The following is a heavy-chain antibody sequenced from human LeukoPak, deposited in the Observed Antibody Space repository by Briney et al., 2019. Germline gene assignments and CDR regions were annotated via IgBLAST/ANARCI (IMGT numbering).Heavy chain of an antibody. CDR3: AREYFNDYVWGSYRYLVGY. V-gene: IGHV3-48*01. J-gene: IGHJ4*02. D-gene: IGHD3-16*02. Sequence: GGSLRLSCAASGFTFSSYSMNWVRQAPGKGLGWVSYISSSSSTIYYADSVKGRFTVSRDNAKNSLYLQMNSLRAEDTAVYYCAREYFNDYVWGSYRYLVGYWGQGTLVTVSS. CDR1: GFTFSSYS. CDR2: ISSSSSTI.